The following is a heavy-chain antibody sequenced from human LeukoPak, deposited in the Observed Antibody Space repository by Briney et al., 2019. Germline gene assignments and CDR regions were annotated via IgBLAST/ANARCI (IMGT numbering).Heavy chain of an antibody. J-gene: IGHJ4*02. CDR3: AKDSRTTYDSSWLYYFDS. D-gene: IGHD6-13*01. V-gene: IGHV3-23*01. CDR1: GLTFSNYG. CDR2: ISGSGEST. Sequence: GGSLRLSCAASGLTFSNYGMAWVRQAPGKGLEWVSAISGSGESTYNADSVKGRFTISRDNSKNTLYLQMNRLRAEDTAVYHCAKDSRTTYDSSWLYYFDSWGRGTLVTVSS.